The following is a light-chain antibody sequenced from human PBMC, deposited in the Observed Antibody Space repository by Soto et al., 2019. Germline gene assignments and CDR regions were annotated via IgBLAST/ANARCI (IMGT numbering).Light chain of an antibody. J-gene: IGKJ5*01. CDR1: QSVSSY. CDR2: DAS. V-gene: IGKV3-11*01. CDR3: QQYGSSTPIT. Sequence: EIVFTQSPATLPLSPGEIATLSCRASQSVSSYLAWYQQKPGQAPRLLIYDASNRATGIPARFSGSGSGTDFTLTISRLEPEDFAVYYCQQYGSSTPITFGQGTRLEI.